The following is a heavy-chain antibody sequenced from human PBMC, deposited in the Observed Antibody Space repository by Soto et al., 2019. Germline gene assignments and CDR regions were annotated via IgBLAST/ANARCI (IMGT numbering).Heavy chain of an antibody. J-gene: IGHJ4*02. CDR2: ISTSNADT. CDR3: ARDITGATGDY. D-gene: IGHD1-1*01. Sequence: QVQLVQSGPEVKEPGASVRVSCKASGYTFINYNIFWVRQAPGQGLEWMGWISTSNADTNYAQNFQGRVTMTTDTSTSTAYVELRSPRYDDTAVYYCARDITGATGDYWGQGTLVTVSS. V-gene: IGHV1-18*01. CDR1: GYTFINYN.